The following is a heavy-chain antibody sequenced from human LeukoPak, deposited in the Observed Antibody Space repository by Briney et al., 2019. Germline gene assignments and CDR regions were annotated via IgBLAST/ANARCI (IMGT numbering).Heavy chain of an antibody. CDR2: IIPIFGTA. J-gene: IGHJ4*02. CDR3: ARAQVSSIAAAGTDHFDY. D-gene: IGHD6-13*01. CDR1: GGTFSSYA. V-gene: IGHV1-69*13. Sequence: ASVKVSCKASGGTFSSYAISWVRQAPGQGLEWMGGIIPIFGTANYAQKFQGRVTITADESTSTAYMELSSLRSEDTAVYYCARAQVSSIAAAGTDHFDYWGQGTLVTVSS.